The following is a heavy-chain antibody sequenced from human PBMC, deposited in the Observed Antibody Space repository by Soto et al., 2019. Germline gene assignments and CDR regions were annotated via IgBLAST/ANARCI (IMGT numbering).Heavy chain of an antibody. J-gene: IGHJ6*02. D-gene: IGHD3-9*01. CDR1: GGTFSSYA. V-gene: IGHV1-69*01. CDR3: ARLFAPKVRYFDYYGMDV. CDR2: IIPIFGTA. Sequence: QVQLVQSGAEVKKPGSSVTVSCKASGGTFSSYAISWVRQAPGQGLEWMGGIIPIFGTANYAQKFQGRVTITADESTSTAYMELSSLRSEDTAVYYCARLFAPKVRYFDYYGMDVWGQGTTVTVSS.